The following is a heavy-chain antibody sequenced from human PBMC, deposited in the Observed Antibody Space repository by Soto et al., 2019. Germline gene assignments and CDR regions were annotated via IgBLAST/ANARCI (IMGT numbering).Heavy chain of an antibody. Sequence: VSVKVSCKASGYTFTGYYMHWVRQAPGQGLEWMGWINPNNGDTKYAQRFQGRVTVTRDTSSNTIYMELRRLTSDDTAVYYCEREEKNGFDSWGQGTLVTVSS. V-gene: IGHV1-2*02. CDR1: GYTFTGYY. CDR3: EREEKNGFDS. CDR2: INPNNGDT. J-gene: IGHJ5*01.